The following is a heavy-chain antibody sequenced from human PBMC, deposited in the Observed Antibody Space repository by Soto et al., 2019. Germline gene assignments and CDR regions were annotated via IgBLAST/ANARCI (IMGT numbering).Heavy chain of an antibody. CDR2: INAGNSDT. D-gene: IGHD2-2*01. Sequence: ASVKVSCKASGYTFTSYAMHWVRQAPGQRLEWMGWINAGNSDTKYSQKLQGRVTITSDTSASTAYMELRSLRSDDTAVYYCARDSPIDIVVVPAAMRVGYYYYYGMDVWGQGTTVTVSS. CDR3: ARDSPIDIVVVPAAMRVGYYYYYGMDV. CDR1: GYTFTSYA. J-gene: IGHJ6*02. V-gene: IGHV1-3*01.